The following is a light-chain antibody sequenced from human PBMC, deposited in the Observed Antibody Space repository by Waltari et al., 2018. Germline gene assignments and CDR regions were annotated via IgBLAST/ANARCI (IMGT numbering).Light chain of an antibody. Sequence: DIQMTQSPSTLSPSVGDTVTLTCRASQSISDYLAWYQQKPGKAPKLLIYDASTLKNGVPSRFSGSVSGTEFTLTISSLQPDDFATYYCQHYSGFSSRTFGQGTKVDIK. CDR3: QHYSGFSSRT. CDR1: QSISDY. CDR2: DAS. V-gene: IGKV1-5*01. J-gene: IGKJ1*01.